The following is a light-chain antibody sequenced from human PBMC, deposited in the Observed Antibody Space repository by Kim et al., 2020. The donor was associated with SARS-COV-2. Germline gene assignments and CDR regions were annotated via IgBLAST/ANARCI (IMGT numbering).Light chain of an antibody. V-gene: IGKV3-20*01. J-gene: IGKJ1*01. CDR3: QQYGSSLPWT. Sequence: PGERATLSCRASQSVNSTYLAWYQQKPGQAPRLLIYGASSRATGIPDRFSGSGSGIDFTLTITRLEPEDFAVFYCQQYGSSLPWTFGQGTKVDIK. CDR1: QSVNSTY. CDR2: GAS.